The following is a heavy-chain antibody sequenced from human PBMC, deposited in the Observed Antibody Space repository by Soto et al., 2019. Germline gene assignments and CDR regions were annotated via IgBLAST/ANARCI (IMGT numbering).Heavy chain of an antibody. CDR3: ARSELSYSSGWDYDY. Sequence: ASVKVSCKSSGYTFTSYYMHWVRQAPGQGLEWMGIINPSGGSTSYAQKFQGRVTMTRDTSTSTVYMELSSLRSEDTAVYYCARSELSYSSGWDYDYWGQGTLVTVSS. J-gene: IGHJ4*02. CDR1: GYTFTSYY. V-gene: IGHV1-46*01. CDR2: INPSGGST. D-gene: IGHD6-19*01.